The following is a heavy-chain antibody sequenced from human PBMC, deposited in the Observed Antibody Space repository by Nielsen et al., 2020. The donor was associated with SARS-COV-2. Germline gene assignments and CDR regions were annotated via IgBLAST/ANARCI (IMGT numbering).Heavy chain of an antibody. Sequence: GESLKISCAASGFTFSSYWMNWVRQAPGKGLEWVANIKQDGSEKYYGDSVKGLFTISRDHAKNSLYLQMNSLRAEDTAVYDCARAMYWLDYWGQGSLVTVSS. CDR3: ARAMYWLDY. V-gene: IGHV3-7*01. CDR2: IKQDGSEK. J-gene: IGHJ4*02. D-gene: IGHD2-8*02. CDR1: GFTFSSYW.